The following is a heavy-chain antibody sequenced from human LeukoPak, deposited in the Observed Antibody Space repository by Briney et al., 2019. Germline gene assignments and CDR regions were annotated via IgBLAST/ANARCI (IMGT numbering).Heavy chain of an antibody. V-gene: IGHV1-2*02. CDR2: INPNSGGT. CDR3: ASLAYSGSSNWFDP. J-gene: IGHJ5*02. D-gene: IGHD1-26*01. Sequence: ASVKVSCKAPGYTFTGYYMHWVRQAPGQGLEWMGWINPNSGGTNYAQKFQGRVTMTRDTSISTAYMELSRLRSDDTAVYYCASLAYSGSSNWFDPWGQGTLVTVSS. CDR1: GYTFTGYY.